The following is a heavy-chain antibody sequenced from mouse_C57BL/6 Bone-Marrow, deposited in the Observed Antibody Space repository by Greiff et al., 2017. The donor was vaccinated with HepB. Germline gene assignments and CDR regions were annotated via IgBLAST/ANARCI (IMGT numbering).Heavy chain of an antibody. CDR3: VRHDGYFDV. CDR1: GFSFNTYA. V-gene: IGHV10-1*01. Sequence: EVQLVESGGGLVQPKGSLKLSCAASGFSFNTYAMNWVRQAPGKGLEWVARIRSKSNNYATYYADSVKDRFTISRDDSESMLYLQMNNLKTEDAAVYYCVRHDGYFDVWGTGTTVTGAS. CDR2: IRSKSNNYAT. J-gene: IGHJ1*03.